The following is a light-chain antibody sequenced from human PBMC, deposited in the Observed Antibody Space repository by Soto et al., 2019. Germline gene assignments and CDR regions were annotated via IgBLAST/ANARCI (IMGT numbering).Light chain of an antibody. J-gene: IGKJ2*01. V-gene: IGKV3-11*01. CDR1: QSVSNY. Sequence: EIVLTQSPVTLSLFPGARATLSGRASQSVSNYLAWYQQKPGQAPRLLLYDAFTRATGILDRVSGSGSGTDFTLTISSLFAEDFAVYFCQQRSTCPLYTFGQGTKLEIK. CDR3: QQRSTCPLYT. CDR2: DAF.